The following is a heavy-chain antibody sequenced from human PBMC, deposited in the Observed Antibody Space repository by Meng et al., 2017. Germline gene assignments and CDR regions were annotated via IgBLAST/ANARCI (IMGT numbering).Heavy chain of an antibody. Sequence: GESLKISCAASGFTFSSYAMHWVRQAPGKGLEWVAVISYDGSNKYYADSVKGRFTISRDNSKNTLYLQMNSLRAEDTAVYYCARGQYSSSWYRGYYYYGMDVWGQGTTVTVSS. J-gene: IGHJ6*02. CDR1: GFTFSSYA. D-gene: IGHD6-13*01. CDR3: ARGQYSSSWYRGYYYYGMDV. V-gene: IGHV3-30*04. CDR2: ISYDGSNK.